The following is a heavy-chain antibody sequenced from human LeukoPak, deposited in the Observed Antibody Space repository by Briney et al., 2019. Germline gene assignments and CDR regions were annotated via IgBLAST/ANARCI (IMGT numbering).Heavy chain of an antibody. CDR2: IYYSGST. V-gene: IGHV4-39*01. CDR1: GGSISSSSYY. J-gene: IGHJ4*02. CDR3: ARLAEAVAGD. D-gene: IGHD6-19*01. Sequence: PSETLSLTCTVSGGSISSSSYYWGWIRQPPGKGLEWIGSIYYSGSTYYNPSLKSRVTISVDTSKNQFSLKLSSVTAADTAVYYCARLAEAVAGDWGQGTQVTVSS.